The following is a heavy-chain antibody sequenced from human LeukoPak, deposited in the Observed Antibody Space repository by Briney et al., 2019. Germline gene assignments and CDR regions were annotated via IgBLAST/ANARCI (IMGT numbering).Heavy chain of an antibody. CDR3: TTDKYSSGWYVDYFDY. J-gene: IGHJ4*02. CDR1: GFTFSNYG. Sequence: GGSRRLSCAASGFTFSNYGMSWVRQAPGKGLEWVSGISGSGGSTYYADSVKGRFTISRDNSKNTLYLQMNSLKTEDTAVYYCTTDKYSSGWYVDYFDYWGQGTLVTVSS. D-gene: IGHD6-19*01. CDR2: ISGSGGST. V-gene: IGHV3-23*01.